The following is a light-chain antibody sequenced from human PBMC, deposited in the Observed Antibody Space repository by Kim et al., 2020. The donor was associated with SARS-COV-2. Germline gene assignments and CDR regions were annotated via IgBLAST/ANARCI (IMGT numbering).Light chain of an antibody. CDR3: QPWHSSTAV. V-gene: IGLV3-1*01. CDR2: QDS. Sequence: SYELTQPPSLSVSPGQTASTTCSGDKLGDKYACXYQQKPGQSPLLVIYQDSTRPSGIPERFSGSNSGNTPTLPIIGPRPMDEAAYYFQPWHSSTAVFGTG. CDR1: KLGDKY. J-gene: IGLJ1*01.